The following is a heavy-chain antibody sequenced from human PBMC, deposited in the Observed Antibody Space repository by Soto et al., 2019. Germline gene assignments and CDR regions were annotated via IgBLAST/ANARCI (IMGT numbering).Heavy chain of an antibody. CDR1: GGSVSSGSYY. J-gene: IGHJ4*02. CDR3: ARKVYDFWSGYPFDY. V-gene: IGHV4-61*01. D-gene: IGHD3-3*01. Sequence: QVQLQESGPGLVKPSETLSLTCTVSGGSVSSGSYYWSWIRQPPGKGLEWIGYIYYSGSTNYNPSLKSRVTISVDTSKDQFSLKLSSVTGADTAVYYCARKVYDFWSGYPFDYWGQGTLVTVSS. CDR2: IYYSGST.